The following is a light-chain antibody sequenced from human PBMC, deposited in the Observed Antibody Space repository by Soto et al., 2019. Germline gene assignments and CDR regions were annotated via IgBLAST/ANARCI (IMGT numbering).Light chain of an antibody. Sequence: EIVMTQSPATLSVSPGENTTLACRASRSVSNNLAWYQHKPGQAPRLLIYEASTRATGIPASFSGSGSGTEFTLTISSLQSEDFAVYYCQQYNNWPPLTFGGGTRVEI. V-gene: IGKV3-15*01. CDR3: QQYNNWPPLT. CDR1: RSVSNN. CDR2: EAS. J-gene: IGKJ4*01.